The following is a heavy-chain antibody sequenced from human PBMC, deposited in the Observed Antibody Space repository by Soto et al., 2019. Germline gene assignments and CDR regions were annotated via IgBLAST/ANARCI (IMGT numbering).Heavy chain of an antibody. Sequence: QVQMVESGGGVAQPGGSLRLSCAVSGFTFSAFAMYWVRQAPGKGLEWVALISYDGRNEDYAESVRGRFTISRDNSKNTLYLDMNILSAEDSAVYFCAISMVREPAYFDDWGQGTLVTVSS. CDR2: ISYDGRNE. V-gene: IGHV3-30*03. CDR3: AISMVREPAYFDD. CDR1: GFTFSAFA. J-gene: IGHJ4*02. D-gene: IGHD3-10*01.